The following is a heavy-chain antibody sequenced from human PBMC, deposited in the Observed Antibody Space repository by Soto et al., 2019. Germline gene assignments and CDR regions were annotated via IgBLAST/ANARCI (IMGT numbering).Heavy chain of an antibody. V-gene: IGHV1-18*01. Sequence: QVQLVQSGGEVKKPGASVKVSCQASGYTFSDYAISWVRQAPGQGLEWMDWISASTRNTDQAQNFQGRVIMTLDTSTNPAYMELRSLRSDDTAVYYCVRCYCSVGSCYACWHFDLWGRGTLVTVSS. CDR3: VRCYCSVGSCYACWHFDL. J-gene: IGHJ2*01. D-gene: IGHD2-15*01. CDR2: ISASTRNT. CDR1: GYTFSDYA.